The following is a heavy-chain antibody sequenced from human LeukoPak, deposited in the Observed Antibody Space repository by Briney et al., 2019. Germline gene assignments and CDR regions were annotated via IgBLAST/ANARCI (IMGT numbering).Heavy chain of an antibody. D-gene: IGHD1-26*01. J-gene: IGHJ4*02. V-gene: IGHV1-18*01. CDR2: ISGYNGNT. Sequence: GASVKVSCKASTYTFTRYGISWVRQAPGQGLEWMGWISGYNGNTNYAQKFLGRVTMTTDTSTSTAYMELRSLRSDDTAVYYCARDLRTGEWESALNVLDYWGQGTLVTVSS. CDR1: TYTFTRYG. CDR3: ARDLRTGEWESALNVLDY.